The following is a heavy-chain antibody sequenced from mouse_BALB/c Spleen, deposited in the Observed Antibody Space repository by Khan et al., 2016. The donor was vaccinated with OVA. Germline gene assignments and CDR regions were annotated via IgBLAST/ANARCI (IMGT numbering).Heavy chain of an antibody. J-gene: IGHJ3*01. CDR1: GYSITSDYA. V-gene: IGHV3-2*02. Sequence: EVQLVESGPGLVNPSQSLSLSCTVTGYSITSDYAWNWIRQFPGNNLEWMGYISYIGSTSYNPSLKRRISITRYTSKNQFFLQLNSVTPEDTATYYCARLRPGFTFWGQGTLVTVSA. CDR2: ISYIGST. CDR3: ARLRPGFTF.